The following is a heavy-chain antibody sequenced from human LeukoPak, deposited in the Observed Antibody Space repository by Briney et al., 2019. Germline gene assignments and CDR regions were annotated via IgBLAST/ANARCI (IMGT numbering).Heavy chain of an antibody. D-gene: IGHD3-10*01. CDR3: ARDPYGSGRY. J-gene: IGHJ4*02. V-gene: IGHV3-74*01. CDR2: INGDGSST. CDR1: GFTFSNYW. Sequence: GGSLRLSCAASGFTFSNYWMHWVGQAPGKGLVWVSRINGDGSSTSYADSVKGRFTISRENAKNTLYLQMDSLRAEDRAGYYCARDPYGSGRYWGQGTRVTVSS.